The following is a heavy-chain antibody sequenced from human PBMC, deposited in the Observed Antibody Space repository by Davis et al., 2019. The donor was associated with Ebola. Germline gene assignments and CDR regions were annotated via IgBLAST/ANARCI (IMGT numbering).Heavy chain of an antibody. D-gene: IGHD2-21*01. CDR2: INPSGGST. V-gene: IGHV1-46*01. J-gene: IGHJ4*02. CDR3: ARGCGGDCYSLYYFDY. Sequence: ASVKVSCKASGYTFTSYYMHWVRQAPGQGLEWMGIINPSGGSTSYAQKFQGRVTMTRDTSTSTVYMELSSLRSEDTAVYYCARGCGGDCYSLYYFDYWGQGTLVTVSS. CDR1: GYTFTSYY.